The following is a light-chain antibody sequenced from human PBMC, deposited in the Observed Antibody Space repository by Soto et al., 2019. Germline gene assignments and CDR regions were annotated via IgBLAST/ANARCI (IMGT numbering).Light chain of an antibody. CDR3: MQAVQTVPIT. CDR1: QGLLHRNGYNY. CDR2: LGS. Sequence: DVVVTQSPLALPVTPGEPCSITFISSQGLLHRNGYNYLDWYLQRPGQSPQLLIYLGSNRASGVPDRFSGSGSGTFFTLTISRVEAEDIGVYYCMQAVQTVPITFGQGTRLEIK. J-gene: IGKJ5*01. V-gene: IGKV2-28*01.